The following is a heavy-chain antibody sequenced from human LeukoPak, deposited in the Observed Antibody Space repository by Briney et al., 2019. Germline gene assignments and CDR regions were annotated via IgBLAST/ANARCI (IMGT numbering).Heavy chain of an antibody. CDR2: ISGSGGST. V-gene: IGHV3-23*01. CDR3: AKEDLEWLLGAIYFDY. CDR1: GFTFRSYW. Sequence: QPGGSLRLSCAASGFTFRSYWMSWVRQAPGKGLEWVSAISGSGGSTYYADSVKGRFTISRDNSKNTLYLQMNSLRAEDTAVYYCAKEDLEWLLGAIYFDYWGQGTLVTVSS. D-gene: IGHD3-3*01. J-gene: IGHJ4*02.